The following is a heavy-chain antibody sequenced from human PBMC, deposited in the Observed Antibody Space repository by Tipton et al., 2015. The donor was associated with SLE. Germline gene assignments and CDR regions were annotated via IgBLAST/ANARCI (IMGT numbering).Heavy chain of an antibody. J-gene: IGHJ4*02. CDR1: GGSISSGGYY. Sequence: TLSLTCTVSGGSISSGGYYWSWTRQHPGKGLEWIGYIYYSGSTYYNPSLKSRVTISVDTSKNQFSLKLSSVTAADTAVYYCARVGDEAAAALGYWGQGTLVTVSS. V-gene: IGHV4-31*03. CDR2: IYYSGST. CDR3: ARVGDEAAAALGY. D-gene: IGHD6-13*01.